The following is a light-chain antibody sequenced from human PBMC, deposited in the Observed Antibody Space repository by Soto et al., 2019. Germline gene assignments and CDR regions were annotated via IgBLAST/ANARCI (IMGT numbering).Light chain of an antibody. V-gene: IGLV2-14*01. J-gene: IGLJ2*01. CDR2: DVS. CDR3: SSSSINNTVL. Sequence: QSVLTQPASMSGSPGQSITISCTGTSSDVGGYHYVSWYQLHPVKAPKLMIYDVSNRPSGVSNRFSDSNAGNTASLTISGLQAEDEADYYCSSSSINNTVLFGGGTKLTVL. CDR1: SSDVGGYHY.